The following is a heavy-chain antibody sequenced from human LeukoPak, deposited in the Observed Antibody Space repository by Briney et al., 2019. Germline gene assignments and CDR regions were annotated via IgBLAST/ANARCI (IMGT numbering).Heavy chain of an antibody. CDR2: ISGGGGST. Sequence: TGGSLRLSCAASGFTFSDYYMSWIRQAPGKGLEWVSTISGGGGSTYYADSVKGRFTISRDNSKNTLYLQVNSLRAEDTAVYYCARLGDFWSGYQNWFDPWGQGTLVTVSS. D-gene: IGHD3-3*01. CDR3: ARLGDFWSGYQNWFDP. CDR1: GFTFSDYY. J-gene: IGHJ5*02. V-gene: IGHV3-23*01.